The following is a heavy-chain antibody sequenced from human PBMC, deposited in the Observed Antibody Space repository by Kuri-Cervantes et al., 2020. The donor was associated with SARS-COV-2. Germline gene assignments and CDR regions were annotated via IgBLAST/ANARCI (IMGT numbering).Heavy chain of an antibody. CDR3: ARDPTGYCSGGSCYLASWFDP. CDR1: GYTFTSYG. V-gene: IGHV1-18*01. Sequence: ASVNVSCKASGYTFTSYGSSWVRQAPGQGLEWMGWIGAYNGNTNYAQKLQGRVTMTTDTSTSTAYMELRSLRSDDTAVYYCARDPTGYCSGGSCYLASWFDPWGQGTLVTVSS. J-gene: IGHJ5*02. D-gene: IGHD2-15*01. CDR2: IGAYNGNT.